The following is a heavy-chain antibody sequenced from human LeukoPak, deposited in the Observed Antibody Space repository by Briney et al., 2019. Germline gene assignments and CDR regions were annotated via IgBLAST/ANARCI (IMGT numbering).Heavy chain of an antibody. Sequence: GGSLRLSCTASGFTLSDYYKSWIRQAPGKGLERVSYISSSGSTIYYADSVKDRFTISRDNAKNSLYLQMHSLRAEDTAVYYCATPYYDFWSVYYKRGVRGADAFDIWGQGTMVTVSS. V-gene: IGHV3-11*04. CDR3: ATPYYDFWSVYYKRGVRGADAFDI. CDR2: ISSSGSTI. D-gene: IGHD3-3*01. CDR1: GFTLSDYY. J-gene: IGHJ3*02.